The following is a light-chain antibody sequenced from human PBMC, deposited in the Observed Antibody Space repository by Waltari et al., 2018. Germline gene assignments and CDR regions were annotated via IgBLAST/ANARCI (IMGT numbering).Light chain of an antibody. V-gene: IGLV2-14*01. Sequence: QSALTQPDSVSGSPGQSITISCTSTSSDVGGFKYVSWYQQYPGKPPKVIIYDVSSPPPGVSNRCSGSKSGNSASLTISGLQAEDAAYYYCSAFSSSNTWIVGGGTRVTVL. CDR3: SAFSSSNTWI. CDR1: SSDVGGFKY. J-gene: IGLJ2*01. CDR2: DVS.